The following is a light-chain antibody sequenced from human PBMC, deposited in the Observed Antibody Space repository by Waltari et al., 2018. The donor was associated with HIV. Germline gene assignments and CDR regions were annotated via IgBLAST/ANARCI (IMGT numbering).Light chain of an antibody. V-gene: IGKV1-5*03. CDR3: QQYNTNSPRT. Sequence: DIQMTQSPSTLSASVGDRVTITCRPSQSTSGCLAWYQQKPGKAPKLLIYRASSLESGVPSRFSGSGSGSEFTLTISSLQPDDFATYYCQQYNTNSPRTFGQGTKVEIK. J-gene: IGKJ1*01. CDR2: RAS. CDR1: QSTSGC.